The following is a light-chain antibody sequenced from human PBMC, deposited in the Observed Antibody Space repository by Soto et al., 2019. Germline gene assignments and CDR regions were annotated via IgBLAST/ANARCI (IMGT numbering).Light chain of an antibody. CDR1: RSNIGGGYD. CDR2: GNI. CDR3: QSYDSSLRHGV. J-gene: IGLJ3*02. V-gene: IGLV1-40*01. Sequence: QSVLTQPPSVSGAPGQTITISCTGSRSNIGGGYDVHWYQQLPGTAPQLLVYGNINRPSRVPDRFYGSKSGTSASLAITGLLPEDEADYYCQSYDSSLRHGVFGGGTKLTVL.